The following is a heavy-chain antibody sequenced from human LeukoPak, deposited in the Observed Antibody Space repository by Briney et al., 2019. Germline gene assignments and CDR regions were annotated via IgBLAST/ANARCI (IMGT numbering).Heavy chain of an antibody. V-gene: IGHV4-59*01. CDR1: GGSISSYY. J-gene: IGHJ4*02. CDR2: IYYSGST. Sequence: PSETLSLTCTVSGGSISSYYWSWIRQPPGKGLEWIGYIYYSGSTNYNPSLKSRVSISVDTSKNQFSLKLSSVTAADTAVYYCARSRGAFLGPDYWGQGTLVTVSS. D-gene: IGHD3-3*02. CDR3: ARSRGAFLGPDY.